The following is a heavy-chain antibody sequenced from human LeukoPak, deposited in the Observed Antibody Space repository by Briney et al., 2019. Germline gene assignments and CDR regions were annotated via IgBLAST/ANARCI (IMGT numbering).Heavy chain of an antibody. CDR3: ARDLGYYDSSAWVHYYYYGMDV. V-gene: IGHV1-69*04. CDR2: IIPIFGIA. Sequence: ASVKVSCKASGGTFSSYAISWVRQAPGQGLEWMGRIIPIFGIANYAQKFQGRVTITADKSTSTAYMELSSLRSEDTAVYYCARDLGYYDSSAWVHYYYYGMDVWGQGTTVTVSS. D-gene: IGHD3-22*01. CDR1: GGTFSSYA. J-gene: IGHJ6*02.